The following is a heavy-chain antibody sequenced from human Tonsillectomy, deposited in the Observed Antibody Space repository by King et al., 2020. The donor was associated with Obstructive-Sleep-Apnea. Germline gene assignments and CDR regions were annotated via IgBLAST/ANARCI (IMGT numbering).Heavy chain of an antibody. CDR1: GYSFTSYW. Sequence: QLVQSGAEVKKPGESLRISCKGSGYSFTSYWINWVRQMPGKGLEWMGRIDSSDSYTNYSPSFQGHVTISVDKSISTAFLQWSSLKASDTAIYYCARGYYYDSNGYYLGYWGQGTLVTVSS. CDR3: ARGYYYDSNGYYLGY. V-gene: IGHV5-10-1*01. CDR2: IDSSDSYT. J-gene: IGHJ4*02. D-gene: IGHD3-22*01.